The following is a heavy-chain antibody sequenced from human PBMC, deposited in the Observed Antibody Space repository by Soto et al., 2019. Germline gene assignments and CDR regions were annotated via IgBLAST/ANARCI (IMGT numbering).Heavy chain of an antibody. CDR2: ISSSSSTI. CDR1: GFTFSSYS. D-gene: IGHD3-22*01. J-gene: IGHJ3*02. Sequence: GGSLRLSCAASGFTFSSYSMNWVRQAPGKGLEWVSYISSSSSTIYYADSVKGRFTISRDNAKNSLYLQMNSLRDEDTAVYYCARDLDYYDSSGYLRLDAFDIWGQGTMVTVSS. V-gene: IGHV3-48*02. CDR3: ARDLDYYDSSGYLRLDAFDI.